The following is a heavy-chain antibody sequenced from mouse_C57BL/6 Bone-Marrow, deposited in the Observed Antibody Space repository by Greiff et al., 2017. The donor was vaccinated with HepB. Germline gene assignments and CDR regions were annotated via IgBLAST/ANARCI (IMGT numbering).Heavy chain of an antibody. Sequence: QVQLQQSGAELARPGASVKLSCKASGYTFTSYGISWVKQRTGQGLEWIGEIYPRSGNTYYNEKFKGKATLTADKSSSTAYMELRRLTSEDSAVYFCARRDSPYGSSLYYAMDYWGQGTSVTASS. CDR1: GYTFTSYG. V-gene: IGHV1-81*01. CDR2: IYPRSGNT. D-gene: IGHD1-1*01. CDR3: ARRDSPYGSSLYYAMDY. J-gene: IGHJ4*01.